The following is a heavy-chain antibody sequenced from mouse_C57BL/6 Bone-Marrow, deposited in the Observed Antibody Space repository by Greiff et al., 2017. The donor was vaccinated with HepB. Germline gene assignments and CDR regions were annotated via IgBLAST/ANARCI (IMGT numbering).Heavy chain of an antibody. CDR1: GFTFSSYT. D-gene: IGHD1-1*01. V-gene: IGHV5-9*01. CDR2: ISGGGGNT. CDR3: ARQGYYYGTHVDY. J-gene: IGHJ2*01. Sequence: EVQRVESGGGLVKPGGSLKLSCAASGFTFSSYTMPWVRQTPEKRLEWVATISGGGGNTYYPERGKGRFTISRDNANNTLYLQMSSLRSEYTALYYCARQGYYYGTHVDYWGQGTTLTVSS.